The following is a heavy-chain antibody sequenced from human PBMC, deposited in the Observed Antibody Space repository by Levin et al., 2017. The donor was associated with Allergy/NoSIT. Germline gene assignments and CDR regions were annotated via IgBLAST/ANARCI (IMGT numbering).Heavy chain of an antibody. D-gene: IGHD6-19*01. Sequence: LSLTCAASGFTFSSYAMHWVRQAPGKGLEWVAVISYDGSNKYYADSVKGRFTISRDNSKNTLYLQMNSLRAEDTAVYYCARPFPGIAVAALAYFDYWGQGTLVTVSS. CDR1: GFTFSSYA. CDR2: ISYDGSNK. CDR3: ARPFPGIAVAALAYFDY. V-gene: IGHV3-30-3*01. J-gene: IGHJ4*02.